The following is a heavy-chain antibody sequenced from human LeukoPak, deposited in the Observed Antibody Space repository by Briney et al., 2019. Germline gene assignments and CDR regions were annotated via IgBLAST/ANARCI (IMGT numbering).Heavy chain of an antibody. CDR3: AREVSEGFDF. J-gene: IGHJ4*02. CDR1: GFTFSSYW. Sequence: GGSLRLSCAASGFTFSSYWMSWVRQAPGKGLEWVSSFGTRSTSIYHAGSVKGRFAISRDNAKNSLYLQMNSLRAEDTALYYCAREVSEGFDFWGQGTLVTVSS. D-gene: IGHD3-22*01. V-gene: IGHV3-21*01. CDR2: FGTRSTSI.